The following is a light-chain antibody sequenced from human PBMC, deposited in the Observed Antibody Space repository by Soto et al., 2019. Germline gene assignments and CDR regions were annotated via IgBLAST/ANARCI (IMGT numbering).Light chain of an antibody. CDR2: EAS. Sequence: DIQMTQSPSSGSASVGDRVTITFRASQGITNRLAWYQQKPGKAPKLLIYEASSLQSGVPSRISGSGSGTDFTLTISSLQPEDFATYYCQQANSFPINCGQGTRREIK. CDR1: QGITNR. CDR3: QQANSFPIN. J-gene: IGKJ5*01. V-gene: IGKV1D-12*01.